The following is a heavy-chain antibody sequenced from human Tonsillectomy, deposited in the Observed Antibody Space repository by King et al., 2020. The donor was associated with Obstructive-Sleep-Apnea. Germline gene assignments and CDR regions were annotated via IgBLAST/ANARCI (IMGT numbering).Heavy chain of an antibody. CDR3: ARQGDAYSYDYAVI. V-gene: IGHV4-59*08. Sequence: VQLQESGPGLVKPSETLSLTCTVSGGSISSYYWSWIRQPPGKGLEWIGYIYYSGSTNYNPSLKSRVTMSVDTSKNQFSLRLTSVTAADTAVYYCARQGDAYSYDYAVIWGQGTMVTVSS. CDR2: IYYSGST. CDR1: GGSISSYY. D-gene: IGHD5-18*01. J-gene: IGHJ3*02.